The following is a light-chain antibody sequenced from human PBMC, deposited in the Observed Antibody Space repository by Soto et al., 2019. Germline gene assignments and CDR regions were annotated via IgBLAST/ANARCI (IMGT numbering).Light chain of an antibody. CDR1: SSNIGNNF. Sequence: QSVLTQPPSTSGTPGQRVTISCSGSSSNIGNNFVFWYQHLPGTAPKLLIYSHNQRPSGVPYRFSGSRSGTSASLAISGLRSEEEADYYHAACDDRLSGVVFGGGTKLTVL. V-gene: IGLV1-47*02. CDR3: AACDDRLSGVV. CDR2: SHN. J-gene: IGLJ2*01.